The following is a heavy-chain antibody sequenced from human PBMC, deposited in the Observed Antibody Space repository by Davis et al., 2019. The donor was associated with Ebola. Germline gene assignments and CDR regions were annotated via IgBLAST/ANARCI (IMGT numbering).Heavy chain of an antibody. D-gene: IGHD1-20*01. CDR1: GFTLSGSA. CDR3: TSGITGTRGDY. J-gene: IGHJ4*02. Sequence: GESLKISCAASGFTLSGSAMHWVRQASGKGLEWVGRIRSKANSYATAYAASVKGRFTISRDDSKNTAYLQMNSLKTEDTAVYYCTSGITGTRGDYWGQGTLVTVSS. V-gene: IGHV3-73*01. CDR2: IRSKANSYAT.